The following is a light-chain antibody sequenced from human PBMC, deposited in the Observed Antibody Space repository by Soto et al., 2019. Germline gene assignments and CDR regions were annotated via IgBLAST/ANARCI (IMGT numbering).Light chain of an antibody. CDR2: GDS. CDR1: QSISTW. CDR3: QQHNGYPIT. J-gene: IGKJ5*01. Sequence: VDRAPITCRASQSISTWLAWYQQKPGKDPKLLMYGDSSLASGVTSRFSGSGSGTEFTLTISSLQPDEFATYDCQQHNGYPITFGQVTRLEIK. V-gene: IGKV1-5*01.